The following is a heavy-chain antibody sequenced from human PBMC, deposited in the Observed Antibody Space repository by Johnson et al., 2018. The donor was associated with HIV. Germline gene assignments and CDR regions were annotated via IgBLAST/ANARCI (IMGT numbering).Heavy chain of an antibody. CDR2: ITWNSGSI. CDR3: AKERKAPRAFDI. CDR1: GFTFDDNA. Sequence: VQLVESGGGVVRPGGSLRLSCAASGFTFDDNAMHWVRQAPGQGLEWVSGITWNSGSIGYADSVKGRFTISRDNAKNSLYLQMNSLTAEDTAFYYCAKERKAPRAFDIWGQGTMATVSS. V-gene: IGHV3-9*01. D-gene: IGHD1-14*01. J-gene: IGHJ3*02.